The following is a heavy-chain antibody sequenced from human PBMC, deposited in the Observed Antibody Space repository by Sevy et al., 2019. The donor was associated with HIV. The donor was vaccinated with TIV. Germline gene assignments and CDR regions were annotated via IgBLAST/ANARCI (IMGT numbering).Heavy chain of an antibody. Sequence: GGSLRLPCTASGFTFGDYCMSWVRQAPGKGQEWVAFLKSDVYGGTVDHAASVRGRFVISRDDSKTIAYLQMNDLKTEDTGVYYCTRWKAAQSIFDYWGQGALVTVSS. D-gene: IGHD6-13*01. CDR1: GFTFGDYC. J-gene: IGHJ4*02. CDR2: LKSDVYGGTV. V-gene: IGHV3-49*04. CDR3: TRWKAAQSIFDY.